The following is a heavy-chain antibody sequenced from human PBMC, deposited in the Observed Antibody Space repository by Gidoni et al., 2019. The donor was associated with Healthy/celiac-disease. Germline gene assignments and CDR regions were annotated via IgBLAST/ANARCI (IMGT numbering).Heavy chain of an antibody. CDR1: GFPFSSYA. CDR3: ANLAVGGHFDY. CDR2: ISGSGGST. Sequence: EVKLLESGGGLVQPGGSLRLSCAASGFPFSSYAMSLVRQAPGKGREWVSAISGSGGSTYYADSVKGRFTISRDNSKNTLYLQMNSLRAEDTAVYYCANLAVGGHFDYWGQGTLVTVSS. D-gene: IGHD6-19*01. V-gene: IGHV3-23*01. J-gene: IGHJ4*02.